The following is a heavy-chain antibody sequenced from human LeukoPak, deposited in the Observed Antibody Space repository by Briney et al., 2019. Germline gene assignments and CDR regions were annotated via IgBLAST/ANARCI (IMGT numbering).Heavy chain of an antibody. CDR3: ARGGDLSAFDI. J-gene: IGHJ3*02. D-gene: IGHD2-21*02. Sequence: PSQTLSPTCAVSGGSTSSGGYSWSWIRQPPGKGLEWIGYIYHSGSTYYNPSLKSRVTISVDRSKNQFSLKLSSVTAADTAVYYCARGGDLSAFDIWGQGTMVTVSS. V-gene: IGHV4-30-2*01. CDR1: GGSTSSGGYS. CDR2: IYHSGST.